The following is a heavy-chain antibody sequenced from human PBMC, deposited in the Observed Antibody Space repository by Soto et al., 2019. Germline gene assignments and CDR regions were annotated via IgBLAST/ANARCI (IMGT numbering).Heavy chain of an antibody. CDR2: ISYDGSNK. CDR1: GFTFSSYA. J-gene: IGHJ4*02. Sequence: QVQLVESGGGVVQPGRSLRLSCAASGFTFSSYAMHWVRQAPGKGLEWVAVISYDGSNKYYADSVKGRFTISRDNSKNTLYLQMNSLRAEDTAVYYCARERGLRYFDWLFYYWGQGTLVTVSS. D-gene: IGHD3-9*01. V-gene: IGHV3-30-3*01. CDR3: ARERGLRYFDWLFYY.